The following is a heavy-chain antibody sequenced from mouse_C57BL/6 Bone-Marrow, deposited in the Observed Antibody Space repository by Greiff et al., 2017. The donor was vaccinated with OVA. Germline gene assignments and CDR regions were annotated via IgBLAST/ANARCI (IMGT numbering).Heavy chain of an antibody. Sequence: VQLQQSGPELVKPGASVKISCKASGYTFTDYYMNWVKQSHGKSLEWIGDINPNNGGTSYNQKFKGKATLTVDKSSSTAYMELRSLTSEDSAVYYCASPETTPYWGQGTTLTVSS. CDR3: ASPETTPY. J-gene: IGHJ2*01. CDR2: INPNNGGT. D-gene: IGHD5-5*01. CDR1: GYTFTDYY. V-gene: IGHV1-26*01.